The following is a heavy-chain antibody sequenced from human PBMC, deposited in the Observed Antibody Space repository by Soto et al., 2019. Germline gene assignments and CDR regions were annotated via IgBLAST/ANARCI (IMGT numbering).Heavy chain of an antibody. V-gene: IGHV3-23*01. J-gene: IGHJ4*02. CDR1: GFTFSSYA. CDR2: ISGSGGST. CDR3: ANRGFSSSFYYFDY. D-gene: IGHD6-6*01. Sequence: EVQLLESGGGLVQPGGSPRLSCAASGFTFSSYAMSWVRQAPGKGLEWVSAISGSGGSTYYADSVKGRFTISRDNSKNTLYLQMNSLRAEDTAVYYCANRGFSSSFYYFDYWGQGTLVTVSS.